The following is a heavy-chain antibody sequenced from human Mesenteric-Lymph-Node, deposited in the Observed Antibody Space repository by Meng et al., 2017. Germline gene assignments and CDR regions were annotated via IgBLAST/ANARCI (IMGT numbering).Heavy chain of an antibody. J-gene: IGHJ4*02. CDR2: IYPDDSDI. V-gene: IGHV5-51*01. D-gene: IGHD5-18*01. CDR1: GYTFTNYW. CDR3: ARLGKKGFSYGYNFFDY. Sequence: GGSLRLSGKTSGYTFTNYWIAWVRQMPGKGLDFMGIIYPDDSDIRSSPSFEGQVAISADKSISTAYLQWSSLKASDTAMYYCARLGKKGFSYGYNFFDYWGQGTLVTVSS.